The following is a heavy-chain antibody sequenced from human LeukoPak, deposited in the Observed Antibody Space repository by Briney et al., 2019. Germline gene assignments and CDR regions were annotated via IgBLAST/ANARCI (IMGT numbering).Heavy chain of an antibody. J-gene: IGHJ4*02. CDR2: IRRKANDGST. CDR1: GFNFGDYG. V-gene: IGHV3-49*04. CDR3: TRADGDYDHRFFDY. D-gene: IGHD4-17*01. Sequence: PGGSLRLSCTGVGFNFGDYGLSWVRQAPGKGLEWIGFIRRKANDGSTEYAASVKGRFTISRDDSKAIAYLQMNGLQTEDTALYYCTRADGDYDHRFFDYWGQGTLVTVSS.